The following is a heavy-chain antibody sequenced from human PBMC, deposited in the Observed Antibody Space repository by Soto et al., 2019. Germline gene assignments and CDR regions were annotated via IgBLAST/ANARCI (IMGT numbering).Heavy chain of an antibody. CDR1: GFTFSSCG. V-gene: IGHV3-30*18. CDR2: ISYDGSNK. Sequence: QEQLVESGGGVVQPGRSLRLSCAASGFTFSSCGMHWVRQAPGKGLEWVAVISYDGSNKYYVDSVKGRFTISRDNSKNTLYLQMNSLRAEDTAVYYCAKGSTAMTYFDYWGQGTLVTVSS. J-gene: IGHJ4*02. D-gene: IGHD5-18*01. CDR3: AKGSTAMTYFDY.